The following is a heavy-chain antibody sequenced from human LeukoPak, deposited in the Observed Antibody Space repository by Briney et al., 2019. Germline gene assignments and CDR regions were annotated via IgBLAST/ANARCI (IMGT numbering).Heavy chain of an antibody. Sequence: PGGSLRLSCAASGFTFSSYWMSWVRQAPGKGLEWVANIKQDGSEKYYVDSVKGRFTISRDNAKNSLYLQMNSLRAEDTAVYYCASQQYSYAYVFGCWGQGTLVTVSS. J-gene: IGHJ5*01. CDR3: ASQQYSYAYVFGC. CDR1: GFTFSSYW. D-gene: IGHD5-18*01. V-gene: IGHV3-7*01. CDR2: IKQDGSEK.